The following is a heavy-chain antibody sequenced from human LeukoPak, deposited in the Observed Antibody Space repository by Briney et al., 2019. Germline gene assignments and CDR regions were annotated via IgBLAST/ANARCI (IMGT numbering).Heavy chain of an antibody. CDR3: ARYIAGMNYYYYMDV. CDR2: ISAYNGNT. D-gene: IGHD1-14*01. J-gene: IGHJ6*03. Sequence: ASVKVSCKASGYTLTSYGISWVRQAPGQGHEWMGWISAYNGNTNYAQKLQGRVTMTTDTSTTTAYMELRRLRSDDTAVYYCARYIAGMNYYYYMDVWGKGTTVTVSS. V-gene: IGHV1-18*01. CDR1: GYTLTSYG.